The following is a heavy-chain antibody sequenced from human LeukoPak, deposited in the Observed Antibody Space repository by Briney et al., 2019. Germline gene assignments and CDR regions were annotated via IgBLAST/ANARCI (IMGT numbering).Heavy chain of an antibody. CDR3: ARRGISITGIDP. CDR2: ISSSSSYI. D-gene: IGHD1-20*01. Sequence: KPGGSLRLSCAASGFTFSRYSMNWVRQAPGKGVEWVSSISSSSSYIYYADPVKGRFTIPRDNAKNSLYLQMNSLRAEDTAVYYCARRGISITGIDPWGQGTLVTVSS. J-gene: IGHJ5*02. CDR1: GFTFSRYS. V-gene: IGHV3-21*01.